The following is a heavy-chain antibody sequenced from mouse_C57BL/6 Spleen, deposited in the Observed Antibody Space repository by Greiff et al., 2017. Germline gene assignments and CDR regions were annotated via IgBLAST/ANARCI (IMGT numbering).Heavy chain of an antibody. CDR1: GYSITSGYY. V-gene: IGHV3-6*01. CDR2: ISYDGSN. Sequence: DVKLQESGPGLVKPSQSLSLTCSVTGYSITSGYYWNWIRQFPGNKLEWMGYISYDGSNNYNPSLKNRISITRDTSKNQFFLKLNSVTTEDTATYYCARDRYGSSFFAYWGQGTLVTVSA. CDR3: ARDRYGSSFFAY. D-gene: IGHD1-1*01. J-gene: IGHJ3*01.